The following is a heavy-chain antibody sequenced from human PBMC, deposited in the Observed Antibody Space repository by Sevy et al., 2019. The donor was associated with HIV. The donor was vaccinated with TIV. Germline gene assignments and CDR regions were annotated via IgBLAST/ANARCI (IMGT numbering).Heavy chain of an antibody. CDR3: ARSPPVVVVPGAPSWFDP. CDR2: INHSGST. Sequence: SETLSLTCAVHGGSFSGYYWSWIRQPPGKGLEWIGEINHSGSTNYNPSLKSRVTISVDTSKKEFSLRLSSVTAADTAVYYCARSPPVVVVPGAPSWFDPWGQGTLVTVSS. D-gene: IGHD2-2*01. J-gene: IGHJ5*02. CDR1: GGSFSGYY. V-gene: IGHV4-34*01.